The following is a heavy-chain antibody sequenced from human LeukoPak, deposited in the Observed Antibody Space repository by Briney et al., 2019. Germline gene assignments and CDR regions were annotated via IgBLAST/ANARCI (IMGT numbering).Heavy chain of an antibody. CDR3: ASLKTAVVHAGDAYGV. Sequence: PGGSLRLSCAASGVTFSSYWMSWVRQAPGKGLEWVAYIKQDGSAKAYVDSVKGRFTISRDNAKNSLYLQMNSLRAEDTAMYYCASLKTAVVHAGDAYGVWRQGTMVTVSS. D-gene: IGHD4-11*01. CDR2: IKQDGSAK. CDR1: GVTFSSYW. V-gene: IGHV3-7*01. J-gene: IGHJ3*01.